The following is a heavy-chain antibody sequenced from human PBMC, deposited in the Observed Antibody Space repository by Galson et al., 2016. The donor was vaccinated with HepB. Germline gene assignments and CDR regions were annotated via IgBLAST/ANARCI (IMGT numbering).Heavy chain of an antibody. CDR2: ISGSGAST. D-gene: IGHD6-13*01. Sequence: SLRLSCAASGFTFSNYAMNWVRQAPGKGLEWVSAISGSGASTYYVDSVKGRFTISRDNSKDTLYLQMNSLRAEDTAVFYCAKDPSPCYLPRGYYHYGMDVWGQGTTVTVSS. J-gene: IGHJ6*02. CDR1: GFTFSNYA. CDR3: AKDPSPCYLPRGYYHYGMDV. V-gene: IGHV3-23*01.